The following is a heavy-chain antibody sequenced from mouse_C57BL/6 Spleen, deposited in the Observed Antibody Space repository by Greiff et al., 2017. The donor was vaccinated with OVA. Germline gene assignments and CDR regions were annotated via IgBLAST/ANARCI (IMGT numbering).Heavy chain of an antibody. Sequence: QVQLQQSGTELVKPGASVKLSCKASGYTFTSYWMHWVKQRPGQGLEWIGNINTSNGGTNYNEKLKSKATLTVDKSSITVYMQLSRLTSEDSAVYYCAIGIYYYCTYFDYWGQGTTLTVSS. CDR2: INTSNGGT. D-gene: IGHD1-1*01. J-gene: IGHJ2*01. CDR3: AIGIYYYCTYFDY. CDR1: GYTFTSYW. V-gene: IGHV1-53*01.